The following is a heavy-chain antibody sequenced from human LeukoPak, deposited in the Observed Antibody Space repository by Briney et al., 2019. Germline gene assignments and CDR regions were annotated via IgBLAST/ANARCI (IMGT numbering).Heavy chain of an antibody. D-gene: IGHD3-10*01. Sequence: ASVKVSCKASGYTXTSYYMHWVRQAPGQGLEWMGIINPSGGSTSYAQKFQGRVTMTRDTSTSTVYMELSSLRSEDTAVYYCARAYGSGSYTLLFFDYWAREPWSPSPQ. CDR3: ARAYGSGSYTLLFFDY. J-gene: IGHJ4*02. CDR1: GYTXTSYY. V-gene: IGHV1-46*01. CDR2: INPSGGST.